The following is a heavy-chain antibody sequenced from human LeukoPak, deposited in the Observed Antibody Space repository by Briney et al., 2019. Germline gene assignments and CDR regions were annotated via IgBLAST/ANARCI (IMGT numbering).Heavy chain of an antibody. D-gene: IGHD3-22*01. V-gene: IGHV1-58*02. CDR3: AAALYDSSTGFDY. Sequence: ASVKVSCKASGFTFTSSAMQWVRQARGQRLEWIGWIVVGSGNTNYAQKFQERVTITRDMSTSTAYMELSSLGSEDTAVYYCAAALYDSSTGFDYWGQGTLVTVSS. J-gene: IGHJ4*02. CDR1: GFTFTSSA. CDR2: IVVGSGNT.